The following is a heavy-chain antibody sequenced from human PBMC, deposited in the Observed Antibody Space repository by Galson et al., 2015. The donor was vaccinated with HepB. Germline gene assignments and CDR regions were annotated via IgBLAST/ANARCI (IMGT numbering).Heavy chain of an antibody. J-gene: IGHJ4*02. CDR1: GFTFSDYY. Sequence: SLRLSCAASGFTFSDYYMSWIRQAPGKGPEWLSYISSSSSDINYADSVKGRFTISRDNAENSLFLQMNTLSAEDTAVYYCARDIRAVGETLYFDYWGQGILVTVSS. V-gene: IGHV3-11*06. CDR2: ISSSSSDI. CDR3: ARDIRAVGETLYFDY. D-gene: IGHD1-26*01.